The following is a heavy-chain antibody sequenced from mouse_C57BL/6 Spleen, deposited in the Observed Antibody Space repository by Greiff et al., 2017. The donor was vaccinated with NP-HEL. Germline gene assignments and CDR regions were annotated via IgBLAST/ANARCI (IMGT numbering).Heavy chain of an antibody. CDR3: ALGGSSYWYFDV. Sequence: EVQLQQSGPELVKPGASVKISCKASGYTFTDYYMNWVKQSHGKSLEWIGDINPNNGGTSYNQKFKGKATLTVDKSSSTAYMELRSLTSEDSAVYYCALGGSSYWYFDVWGTGTTVTVSS. V-gene: IGHV1-26*01. J-gene: IGHJ1*03. CDR1: GYTFTDYY. CDR2: INPNNGGT. D-gene: IGHD1-1*01.